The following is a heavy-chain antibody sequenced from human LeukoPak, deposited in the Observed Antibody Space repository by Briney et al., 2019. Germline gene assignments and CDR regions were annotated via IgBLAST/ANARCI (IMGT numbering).Heavy chain of an antibody. V-gene: IGHV3-15*01. CDR2: IKSKTDGGTT. J-gene: IGHJ4*02. CDR3: TTEARFSSSFNY. Sequence: PGGSLRLSCAASGFTFSNAWMSWVRQAPGKGLEWVGRIKSKTDGGTTDYAAPVKGRFTISRDDSKNTLYLQMNSLKTEDTAVYYCTTEARFSSSFNYWGQGTLVTVSS. D-gene: IGHD6-13*01. CDR1: GFTFSNAW.